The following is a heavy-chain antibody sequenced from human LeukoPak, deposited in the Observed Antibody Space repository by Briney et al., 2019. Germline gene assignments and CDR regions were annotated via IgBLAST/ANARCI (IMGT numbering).Heavy chain of an antibody. CDR1: GSTFSNFA. CDR2: ISGPGVYT. CDR3: ASGWGMAV. V-gene: IGHV3-23*01. D-gene: IGHD2-15*01. J-gene: IGHJ6*02. Sequence: GGSLRLSCAASGSTFSNFAMNWVCQAPGKGLEWVSSISGPGVYTNYADSVKGRFTITRDNSRNTVYLQMNALRAEDTAVYYCASGWGMAVGGQGTTVTVSS.